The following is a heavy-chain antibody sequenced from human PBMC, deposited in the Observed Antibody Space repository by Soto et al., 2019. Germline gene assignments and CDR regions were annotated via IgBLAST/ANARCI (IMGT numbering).Heavy chain of an antibody. J-gene: IGHJ4*02. Sequence: PGGSLTLSCAASGFTVSSNYMSWVRQAPGKGLEWVSVIYSGGSTYYADSVKGRITISRDNSKNTLYLQMNSLRAEDTAVYYWARVSSYYYDCSGDLEYWGQGTLVTVSS. CDR3: ARVSSYYYDCSGDLEY. CDR2: IYSGGST. D-gene: IGHD3-22*01. V-gene: IGHV3-53*01. CDR1: GFTVSSNY.